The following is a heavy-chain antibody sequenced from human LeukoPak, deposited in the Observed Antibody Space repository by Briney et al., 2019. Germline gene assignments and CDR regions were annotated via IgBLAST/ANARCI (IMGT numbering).Heavy chain of an antibody. D-gene: IGHD2-2*01. CDR2: INHSGST. V-gene: IGHV4-34*01. CDR3: ASRYCSSTSCHWHWFDP. CDR1: GGSFSGYY. J-gene: IGHJ5*02. Sequence: SETLSLTCAVYGGSFSGYYWSWIRQPPGKGLEWIGEINHSGSTNYNPSLKSRVTISVDTSKNQFSLKLSSVTAADTAVHYCASRYCSSTSCHWHWFDPWGQGTLVTVSS.